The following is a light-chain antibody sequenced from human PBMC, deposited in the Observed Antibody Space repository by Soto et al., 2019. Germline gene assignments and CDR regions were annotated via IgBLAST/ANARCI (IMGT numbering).Light chain of an antibody. CDR3: QQYNNYGSWT. Sequence: DIQMTQSPSTLSASVGDRVTITCRASQSISGWLAWYQQNPGKAPKLLIYKASTLESGVPSRFSGSGSGTEFTLTISSPQPDDFATYYCQQYNNYGSWTFGQGTKVEIK. CDR1: QSISGW. J-gene: IGKJ1*01. CDR2: KAS. V-gene: IGKV1-5*03.